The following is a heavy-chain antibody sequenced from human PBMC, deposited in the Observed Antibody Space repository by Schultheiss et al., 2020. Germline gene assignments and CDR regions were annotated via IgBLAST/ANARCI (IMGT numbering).Heavy chain of an antibody. D-gene: IGHD3-22*01. V-gene: IGHV3-21*01. CDR1: GFTFSSYA. J-gene: IGHJ4*02. CDR3: AKDLGTYYDSSGYSY. Sequence: GESLKISCAASGFTFSSYAMNWVRQAPGKGLEWVSSISASSIDIYYADSVKGRFTISRDNSKNTLYLQMNSLRAEDTAVYYCAKDLGTYYDSSGYSYWGQGTLVTVSS. CDR2: ISASSIDI.